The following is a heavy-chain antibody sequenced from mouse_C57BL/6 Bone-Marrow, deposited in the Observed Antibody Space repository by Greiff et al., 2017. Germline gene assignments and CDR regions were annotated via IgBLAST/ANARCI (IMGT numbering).Heavy chain of an antibody. V-gene: IGHV5-15*04. J-gene: IGHJ3*01. CDR2: ISNLAYSI. D-gene: IGHD2-4*01. Sequence: EVMLVEFGGGLVQPGGSLKLSCAASGFTFSDYGMAWVRQAPRKGPEWVAFISNLAYSIYYADTVTGRFTISREIAKTSLYLEMSRLRTGDTAMYYCARRGDYDGGFAYGGQGTLVTVSA. CDR3: ARRGDYDGGFAY. CDR1: GFTFSDYG.